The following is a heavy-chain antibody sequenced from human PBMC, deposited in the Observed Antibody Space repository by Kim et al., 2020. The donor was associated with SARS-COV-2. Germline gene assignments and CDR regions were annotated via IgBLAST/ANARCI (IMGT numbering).Heavy chain of an antibody. CDR3: ARVKGSGIDAFDI. V-gene: IGHV4-59*01. D-gene: IGHD3-10*01. J-gene: IGHJ3*02. Sequence: YNPTSKSGVTISVDTSTTQFSLKLSSVTAADTAVYYCARVKGSGIDAFDIWGQGTMVTVSS.